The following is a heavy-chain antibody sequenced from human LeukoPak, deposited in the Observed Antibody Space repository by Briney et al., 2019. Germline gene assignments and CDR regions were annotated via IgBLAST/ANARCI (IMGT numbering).Heavy chain of an antibody. CDR2: IYYSGST. CDR3: ARLGVVVPAAMDYYYYMDV. CDR1: GGSISSYY. Sequence: TSETLSLTCTVSGGSISSYYLSWIRQPPGKGLEWIGYIYYSGSTNYNPSLKSRVTISVDTSKNQFSLKLSSVTAADTAVYYCARLGVVVPAAMDYYYYMDVWGKGTTVTVSS. D-gene: IGHD2-2*01. V-gene: IGHV4-59*08. J-gene: IGHJ6*03.